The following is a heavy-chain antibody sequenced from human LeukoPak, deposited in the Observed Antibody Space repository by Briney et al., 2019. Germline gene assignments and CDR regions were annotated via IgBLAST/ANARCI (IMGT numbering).Heavy chain of an antibody. CDR1: GFTFSSYG. CDR3: ARSGGVRGVTYFDY. J-gene: IGHJ4*02. CDR2: IWYDGSNK. V-gene: IGHV3-33*01. Sequence: GGSLRLSCAASGFTFSSYGMHWVRQAPGKGLEWVAVIWYDGSNKYYADSVKGRFTISRDNSKNTLYLQMNSLRTEDTAVYYCARSGGVRGVTYFDYWGQGTLVTVSS. D-gene: IGHD3-10*01.